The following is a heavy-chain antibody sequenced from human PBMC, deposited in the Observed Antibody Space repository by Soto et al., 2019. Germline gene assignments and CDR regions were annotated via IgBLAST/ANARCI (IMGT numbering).Heavy chain of an antibody. CDR1: GGSISSYY. Sequence: SETLSLTCTVSGGSISSYYWSWIRQPPGKGLEWIGYIYYSGSTNYNPSLKSRVTISVDTSKNQFPLKLSSVTAADTAVYYCARLTTYGDPFDPWGQGTLVTVSS. V-gene: IGHV4-59*08. CDR3: ARLTTYGDPFDP. D-gene: IGHD4-17*01. J-gene: IGHJ5*02. CDR2: IYYSGST.